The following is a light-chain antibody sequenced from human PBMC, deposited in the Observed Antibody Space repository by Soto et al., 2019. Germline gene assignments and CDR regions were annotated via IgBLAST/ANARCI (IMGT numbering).Light chain of an antibody. CDR2: DAS. Sequence: EIVLTQSPATLSLSPGERATLSCRASQDIGTYLVWYQQKPGQAPRLLIYDASTRATGIPGRFSGTGSGTDFTLTISSPEPEDVALYFCQQRSNWPLTFGGGTKVEIK. CDR3: QQRSNWPLT. V-gene: IGKV3-11*01. CDR1: QDIGTY. J-gene: IGKJ4*01.